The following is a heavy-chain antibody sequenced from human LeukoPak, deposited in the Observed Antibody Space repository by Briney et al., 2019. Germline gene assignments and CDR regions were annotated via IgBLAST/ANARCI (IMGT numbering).Heavy chain of an antibody. CDR1: GGSLSSGGYY. J-gene: IGHJ4*02. Sequence: SETLSLTCTVSGGSLSSGGYYWSWIRQHPGKGLEWLGYIYYSGSTYYNPSLKSRVTISVDTSKNQFSLKLSSVTAADTAVYYCARGHYYDSSGYYPFFDYWGQGTLVTVSS. V-gene: IGHV4-31*03. D-gene: IGHD3-22*01. CDR3: ARGHYYDSSGYYPFFDY. CDR2: IYYSGST.